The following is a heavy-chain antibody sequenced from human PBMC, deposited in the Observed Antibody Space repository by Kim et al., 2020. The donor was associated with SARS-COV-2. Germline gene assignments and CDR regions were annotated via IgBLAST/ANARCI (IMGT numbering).Heavy chain of an antibody. D-gene: IGHD1-26*01. J-gene: IGHJ4*02. CDR2: IYHSGST. V-gene: IGHV4-4*02. Sequence: SETLSLTCAVSGGSISSSNWWSWVRQPPGKGLEWIGEIYHSGSTNYNPSLKSRVTISVDKSKNQFSLKLSSVTAADTAVYYCARGKIEEYSGSYNYFDYWGQGTLVTVSS. CDR3: ARGKIEEYSGSYNYFDY. CDR1: GGSISSSNW.